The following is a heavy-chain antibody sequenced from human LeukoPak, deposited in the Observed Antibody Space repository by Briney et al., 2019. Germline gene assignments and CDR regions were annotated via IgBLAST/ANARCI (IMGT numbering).Heavy chain of an antibody. Sequence: SQTLSLTCAISGDSLSNNNVAWNWVRQSPSRGLEWLGRTYYRSKWNTDYAVSAKSRITINSATSKNQFSPQLNSVTPEDTAVYYCARGCYSSFDYWDQGTLVTVSS. V-gene: IGHV6-1*01. D-gene: IGHD5-18*01. CDR1: GDSLSNNNVA. CDR3: ARGCYSSFDY. CDR2: TYYRSKWNT. J-gene: IGHJ4*02.